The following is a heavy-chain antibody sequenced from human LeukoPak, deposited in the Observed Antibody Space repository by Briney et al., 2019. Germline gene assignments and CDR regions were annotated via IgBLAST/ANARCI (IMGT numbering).Heavy chain of an antibody. CDR3: AREAAVAGDAFDI. Sequence: GGSLRLSCAASGFTFSSYWMSWVRQAPGKGLEWVANIKQDGSEKYYVDSVKGRFTISRDNAKNSLYLQMNSLRAEDTAVYYCAREAAVAGDAFDIWGQGTMVTVSS. J-gene: IGHJ3*02. V-gene: IGHV3-7*01. CDR1: GFTFSSYW. D-gene: IGHD6-19*01. CDR2: IKQDGSEK.